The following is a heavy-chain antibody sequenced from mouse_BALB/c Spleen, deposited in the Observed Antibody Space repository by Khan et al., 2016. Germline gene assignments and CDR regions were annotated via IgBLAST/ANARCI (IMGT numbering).Heavy chain of an antibody. CDR1: GYTFTSYW. CDR3: ARGDY. J-gene: IGHJ2*01. Sequence: QVQLKQSGPELAKPGASVKMSCKASGYTFTSYWMHWVKQRPVQGLAWIGYINPHTGHTAYNQKFKDKATLTADKSSSTAYMQLRSLTSEDSAVYYCARGDYWDQGTTLTVSS. V-gene: IGHV1-7*01. CDR2: INPHTGHT.